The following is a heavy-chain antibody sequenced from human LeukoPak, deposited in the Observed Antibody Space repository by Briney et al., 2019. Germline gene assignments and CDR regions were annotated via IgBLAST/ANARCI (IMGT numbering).Heavy chain of an antibody. Sequence: SETLSLTCTVSSGSISSGGYYWNWIRQPPGKGLEWIGYVFYSGNTNYNPSLKSRVTISVDASKSQLSLKLSSVTAADTAVYYCARARDDYINNWFDPWGQGTLVTVSS. CDR1: SGSISSGGYY. CDR2: VFYSGNT. V-gene: IGHV4-61*08. CDR3: ARARDDYINNWFDP. J-gene: IGHJ5*02. D-gene: IGHD5-24*01.